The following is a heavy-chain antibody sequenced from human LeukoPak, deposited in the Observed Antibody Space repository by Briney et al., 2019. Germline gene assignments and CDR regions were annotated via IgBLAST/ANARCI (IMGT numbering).Heavy chain of an antibody. Sequence: ASVKVSCKASRYIFTSYYIHWVRQPPGQGLEWMGWINPNNGGTKYAQKFQGRVTMTTDTSITTAYMELSRLRSDDTAMYYCVRDRGSTWFADYWGQGTLLTVSS. J-gene: IGHJ4*02. D-gene: IGHD6-13*01. CDR1: RYIFTSYY. V-gene: IGHV1-2*02. CDR2: INPNNGGT. CDR3: VRDRGSTWFADY.